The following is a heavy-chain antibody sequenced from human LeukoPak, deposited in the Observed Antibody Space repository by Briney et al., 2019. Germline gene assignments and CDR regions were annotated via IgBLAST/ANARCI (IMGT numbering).Heavy chain of an antibody. CDR2: VDHTGST. V-gene: IGHV4-59*12. J-gene: IGHJ5*02. CDR1: DDSITMYY. Sequence: SETLSLTCSVSDDSITMYYWTWIRQPPGKGLEWIGYVDHTGSTNFNPSLNGRVSISRDTTKNLFSLRLNSVTAADTAVYYCARLRSADYPNWFDPWGQGTLVTVSS. D-gene: IGHD3-10*01. CDR3: ARLRSADYPNWFDP.